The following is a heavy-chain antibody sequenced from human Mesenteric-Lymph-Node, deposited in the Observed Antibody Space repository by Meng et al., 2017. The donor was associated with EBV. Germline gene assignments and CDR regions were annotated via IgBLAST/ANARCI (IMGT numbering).Heavy chain of an antibody. CDR2: IHDSGST. D-gene: IGHD3-22*01. J-gene: IGHJ5*02. CDR3: ARVDYYDSSSLFDP. CDR1: GASIGSDPCY. V-gene: IGHV4-31*11. Sequence: GQLQESGPGLVKPSQTLSLTCAVSGASIGSDPCYWSWIRQHPGKGLEWIGYIHDSGSTYYNPSLKSRVTISADTSKNQFSLKLSSVTAADTAVYYCARVDYYDSSSLFDPWGQGTLVTVSS.